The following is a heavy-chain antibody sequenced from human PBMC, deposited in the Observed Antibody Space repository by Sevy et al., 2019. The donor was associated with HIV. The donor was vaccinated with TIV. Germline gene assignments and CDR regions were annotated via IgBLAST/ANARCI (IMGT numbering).Heavy chain of an antibody. CDR1: GGSISSYY. CDR2: IYTSGST. D-gene: IGHD3-16*01. CDR3: ARRRLGESNVDAFDI. V-gene: IGHV4-4*07. J-gene: IGHJ3*02. Sequence: SETLSLTCTVSGGSISSYYWSWTRQPAGKGLEWIGRIYTSGSTNYNPSLKSRVTMSVDTSKNQFSLKLSSVTAADTAVYYCARRRLGESNVDAFDIWGQGTMVTVSS.